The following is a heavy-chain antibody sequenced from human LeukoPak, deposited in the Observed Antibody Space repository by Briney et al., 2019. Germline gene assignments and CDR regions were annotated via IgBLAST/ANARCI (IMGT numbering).Heavy chain of an antibody. J-gene: IGHJ4*02. CDR2: INPNSGGT. CDR1: GYTFTGYY. Sequence: ASVKVSCKASGYTFTGYYMHWVRQAPGQGLEWMGWINPNSGGTNYAQKFQGRVTMTRDTSISTAYMELSRLRSDDTAVYYCARDLVDTAMAYFDYWGQGTLVTVSS. D-gene: IGHD5-18*01. CDR3: ARDLVDTAMAYFDY. V-gene: IGHV1-2*02.